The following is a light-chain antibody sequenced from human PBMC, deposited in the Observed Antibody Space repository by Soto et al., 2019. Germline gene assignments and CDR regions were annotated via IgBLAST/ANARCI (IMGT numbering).Light chain of an antibody. V-gene: IGKV1-27*01. Sequence: DIQMTQSPSSLSASVGDRVTITCRASEDISNYVAWYQQKPGKVPKLLIYGASTLQSGVPSRFSGSGSGTDFTLTISSLQTGDVATYYCQNYNRAPWSFGQGTKVVSK. J-gene: IGKJ1*01. CDR1: EDISNY. CDR3: QNYNRAPWS. CDR2: GAS.